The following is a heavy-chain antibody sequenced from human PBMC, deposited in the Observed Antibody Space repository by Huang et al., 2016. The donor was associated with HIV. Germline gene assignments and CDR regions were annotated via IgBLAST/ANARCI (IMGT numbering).Heavy chain of an antibody. CDR1: GYTFSSFG. Sequence: HVQLVQSGAEVKKPGASVKVSCKASGYTFSSFGISWGRQAPGQGLEWVGWISVYNGNTKFAQKSQDRLTMTTDTSTSTAYMELRSLRSDDTAVYYCARGGGIQLWLLGYYYMDVWGNGTTVTVSS. CDR2: ISVYNGNT. J-gene: IGHJ6*03. CDR3: ARGGGIQLWLLGYYYMDV. V-gene: IGHV1-18*01. D-gene: IGHD5-18*01.